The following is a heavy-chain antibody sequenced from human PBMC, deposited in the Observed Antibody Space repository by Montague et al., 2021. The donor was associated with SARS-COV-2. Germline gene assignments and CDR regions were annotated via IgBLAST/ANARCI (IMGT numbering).Heavy chain of an antibody. Sequence: SETLSLTCSVSGGSFSGYYWSWLRQPPGKGLEWIGSIYYSGSTYYNPSLKSRVTISVDTSKNQFSLNLSSVTAADTAVYYCARHPPVYSSSWHPDYYYGMDVWGRGTTVTVSS. V-gene: IGHV4-39*01. D-gene: IGHD6-13*01. CDR3: ARHPPVYSSSWHPDYYYGMDV. J-gene: IGHJ6*02. CDR1: GGSFSGYY. CDR2: IYYSGST.